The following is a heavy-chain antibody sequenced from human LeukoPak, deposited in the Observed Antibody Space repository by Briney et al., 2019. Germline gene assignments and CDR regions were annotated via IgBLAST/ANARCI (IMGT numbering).Heavy chain of an antibody. CDR1: GFSFSSYW. V-gene: IGHV3-7*01. D-gene: IGHD2-2*01. CDR2: IKQDGSEK. J-gene: IGHJ4*02. CDR3: ARGRYCSSSSCFFDY. Sequence: GGSLRLSCAASGFSFSSYWMSWVRQAPGKGLEWVANIKQDGSEKYYVDSVKGRFTISRNNAKNSLHLQMDSLRAEDTAVYYCARGRYCSSSSCFFDYWGQGTVVTVSS.